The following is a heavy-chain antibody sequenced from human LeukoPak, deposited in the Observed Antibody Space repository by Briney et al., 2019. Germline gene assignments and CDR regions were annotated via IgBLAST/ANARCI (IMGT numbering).Heavy chain of an antibody. CDR1: GGSFNGYY. V-gene: IGHV4-34*01. CDR2: INHSGST. D-gene: IGHD3-16*01. J-gene: IGHJ5*02. CDR3: ARESGSYLWRSWLNP. Sequence: SETLSLTCAVYGGSFNGYYWSWIRQPPGKGLEWIGEINHSGSTNYSPSLKSRVTLSVDTSKNQFSLKLNSVTAADTAVYYCARESGSYLWRSWLNPWGQGTLVTVSS.